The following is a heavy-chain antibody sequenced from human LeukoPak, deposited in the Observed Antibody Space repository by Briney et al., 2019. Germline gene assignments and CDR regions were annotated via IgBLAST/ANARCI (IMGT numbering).Heavy chain of an antibody. Sequence: ASVKLSCKASGYTFTSYGISWVRQAPGQGLEWMGWISAYNGNTNYAQKLQGRVTMTTDTSTSTAYMELRSLRSDDTAVYYCARGDVLRYFDWLYDAFDIWGQGTMVTVSS. CDR3: ARGDVLRYFDWLYDAFDI. J-gene: IGHJ3*02. V-gene: IGHV1-18*01. CDR1: GYTFTSYG. D-gene: IGHD3-9*01. CDR2: ISAYNGNT.